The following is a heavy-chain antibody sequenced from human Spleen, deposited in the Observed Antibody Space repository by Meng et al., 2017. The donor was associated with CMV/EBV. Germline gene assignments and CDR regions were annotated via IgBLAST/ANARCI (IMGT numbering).Heavy chain of an antibody. V-gene: IGHV4-59*02. D-gene: IGHD2-2*01. J-gene: IGHJ6*02. CDR3: ASGAAAVRYNYYYYAMDV. Sequence: GSLRLSCAASGFTVSSNYMSWSRQPPGKGLEWIGYIYYSGRTDYNPSLKSRVTISLDTSKNQFSLKLSSVTAADTAVYYCASGAAAVRYNYYYYAMDVWGQGTTVTVSS. CDR2: IYYSGRT. CDR1: GFTVSSNY.